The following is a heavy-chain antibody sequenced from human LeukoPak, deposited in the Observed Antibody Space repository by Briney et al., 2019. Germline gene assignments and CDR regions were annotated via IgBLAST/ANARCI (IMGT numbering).Heavy chain of an antibody. CDR2: IYHSGST. CDR1: GYSISSGYY. V-gene: IGHV4-38-2*02. CDR3: ARGGDYYDSSGFNYFDY. Sequence: NTSETLSLTCTVSGYSISSGYYWGWIRQPPGKGLEWIGSIYHSGSTYYNPSLKSRVTISVDTSKIQFSLKLSSVTAADTAVYYCARGGDYYDSSGFNYFDYWGQGTLVTVSS. D-gene: IGHD3-22*01. J-gene: IGHJ4*02.